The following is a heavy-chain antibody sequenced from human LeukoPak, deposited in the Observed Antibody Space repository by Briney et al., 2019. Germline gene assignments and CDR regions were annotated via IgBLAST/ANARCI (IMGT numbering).Heavy chain of an antibody. D-gene: IGHD2-2*01. V-gene: IGHV3-7*01. Sequence: VASRRLASPTSRFTVSIGCMSWALQAQGKGLEWVANIKQDGSEKNYLDSVKGRFTISRDNAKNSLYLQMNSLRAEDTAVYYCARQRYHDSWGQGTLVTVSS. CDR3: ARQRYHDS. CDR2: IKQDGSEK. CDR1: RFTVSIGC. J-gene: IGHJ4*02.